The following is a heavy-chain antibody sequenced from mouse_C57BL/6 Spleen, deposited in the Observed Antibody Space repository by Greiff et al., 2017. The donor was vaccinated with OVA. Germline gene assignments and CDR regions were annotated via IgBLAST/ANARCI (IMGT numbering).Heavy chain of an antibody. CDR2: ISSGGSYT. J-gene: IGHJ2*01. CDR1: GFTFSSYG. D-gene: IGHD4-1*01. Sequence: EVKVVESGGDLVKPGGSLKLSCAASGFTFSSYGMSWVRQTPDKRLEWVATISSGGSYTYYPDSVKGRFTISRDNAKNTLYLQMSSLKSEDTAMYYCARQDLTGFDYWGQGTTLTVSS. V-gene: IGHV5-6*01. CDR3: ARQDLTGFDY.